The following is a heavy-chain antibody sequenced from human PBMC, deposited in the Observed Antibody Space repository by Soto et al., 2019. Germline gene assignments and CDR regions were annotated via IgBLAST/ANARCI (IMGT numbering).Heavy chain of an antibody. D-gene: IGHD6-19*01. Sequence: GGSLRLSCAASGFTFSSYGMSWVRQAPGRGPEWVPAIRGSGVGTHYADSVKGRFTISRDNSKNTLYLQMNSLRAEDTAVYYCAKVPQYSSGWYMFDYWGQGTLVAVSS. CDR2: IRGSGVGT. CDR1: GFTFSSYG. J-gene: IGHJ4*02. V-gene: IGHV3-23*01. CDR3: AKVPQYSSGWYMFDY.